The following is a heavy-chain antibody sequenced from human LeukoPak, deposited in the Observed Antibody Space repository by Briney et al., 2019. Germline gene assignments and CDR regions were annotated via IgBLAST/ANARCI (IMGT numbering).Heavy chain of an antibody. D-gene: IGHD3-3*01. Sequence: GGSLRLSCEGSGFTISTYSMNWVRQAPGKGLEWVSYISSSSNTIYYADSVKGRFTISRDNAKNSLYLQMNSLRAEDTAVYYCARDFYNFWSGSIRFDPWGQGTLVTVSS. CDR1: GFTISTYS. J-gene: IGHJ5*02. CDR3: ARDFYNFWSGSIRFDP. V-gene: IGHV3-48*01. CDR2: ISSSSNTI.